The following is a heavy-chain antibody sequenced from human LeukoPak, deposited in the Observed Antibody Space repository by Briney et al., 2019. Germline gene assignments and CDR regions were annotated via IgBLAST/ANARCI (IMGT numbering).Heavy chain of an antibody. CDR2: IKQDGSEK. Sequence: GGSLRLSCEGSGFSFSNYWMTWVRRAPGKGLEWVANIKQDGSEKNNVDSVEGRFTISRDNAKKSLYLQMNSLRAEDSAVYYCATSGRGNTYGYYYYLGVWGIGTTVIVSS. V-gene: IGHV3-7*01. CDR1: GFSFSNYW. D-gene: IGHD3-10*01. J-gene: IGHJ6*03. CDR3: ATSGRGNTYGYYYYLGV.